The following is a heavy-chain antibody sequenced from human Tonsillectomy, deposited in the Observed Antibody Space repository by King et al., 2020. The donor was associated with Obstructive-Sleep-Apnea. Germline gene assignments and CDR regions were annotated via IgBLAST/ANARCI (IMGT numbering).Heavy chain of an antibody. J-gene: IGHJ4*02. D-gene: IGHD2-2*01. CDR3: ARDKSTSEAPFDY. V-gene: IGHV4-39*07. CDR2: IYYSGST. Sequence: LQLQESGPGLVKPSETLSLTCTVSGGSISSSSYYWGWIRQPPGKGLEWIGSIYYSGSTYYNPSLKSRVTISVDTSKNQFSLKLSSVTAADTAVYYCARDKSTSEAPFDYWGPGTLVTVSS. CDR1: GGSISSSSYY.